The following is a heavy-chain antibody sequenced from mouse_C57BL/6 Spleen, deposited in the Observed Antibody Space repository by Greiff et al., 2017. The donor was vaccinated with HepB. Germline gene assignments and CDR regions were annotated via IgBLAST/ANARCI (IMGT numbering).Heavy chain of an antibody. CDR3: ARSSFTVEDY. CDR2: IHPNSGST. Sequence: VQLQQPGAELVKPGASVKLSCKASGYTFTSYWMHWVKQRPRQGLEWIGMIHPNSGSTNYNEKFKSKATLTVDKSSSTAYMQLSSLTSEDSAVYYCARSSFTVEDYWGQGTTLTVSS. CDR1: GYTFTSYW. V-gene: IGHV1-64*01. D-gene: IGHD1-1*01. J-gene: IGHJ2*01.